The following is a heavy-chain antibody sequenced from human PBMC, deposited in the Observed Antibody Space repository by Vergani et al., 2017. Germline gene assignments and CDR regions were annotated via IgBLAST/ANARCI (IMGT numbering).Heavy chain of an antibody. CDR1: GFTVSSNY. V-gene: IGHV3-53*01. J-gene: IGHJ3*02. CDR3: ARWLPPSVTRYGDYGGAFDI. Sequence: EVQLVESGGGLIQPGGSLRLSCAASGFTVSSNYMSWVRQAPGKGLEWVSVIYSGGSTYYADSVKGRFTISRDNSKNTLYLQMNSLRAEDTAVYYCARWLPPSVTRYGDYGGAFDIWGQGTMVTVSS. CDR2: IYSGGST. D-gene: IGHD4-17*01.